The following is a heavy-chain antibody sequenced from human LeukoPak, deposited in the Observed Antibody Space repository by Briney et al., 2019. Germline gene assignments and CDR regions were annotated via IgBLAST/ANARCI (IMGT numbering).Heavy chain of an antibody. Sequence: SETLSLTCTVSGVSISLYYWSWIRQPPGKGLEWIGYIYYSGSTTYNPSLKSRLTISVDTSNNQFSLKLSSVTAADTAVYYCARGGVSAPYARSEYSFDYWGQGALVTVSS. CDR1: GVSISLYY. CDR2: IYYSGST. D-gene: IGHD2-8*01. V-gene: IGHV4-59*01. J-gene: IGHJ4*02. CDR3: ARGGVSAPYARSEYSFDY.